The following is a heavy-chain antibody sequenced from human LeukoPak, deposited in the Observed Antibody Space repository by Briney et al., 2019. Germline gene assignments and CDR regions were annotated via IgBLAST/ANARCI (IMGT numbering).Heavy chain of an antibody. D-gene: IGHD3-22*01. V-gene: IGHV3-30*18. CDR1: GFTFSNYY. J-gene: IGHJ3*01. Sequence: QPGRSLRLSCAASGFTFSNYYMHWIRQAPGKGLEWVADISYDGSNKYYADSVKGRFTISRDNSKNTLCLQMNSLSSEDTAVYYCAKDLPPHITMIVVIPDGFDFWGQGTLVTVSS. CDR2: ISYDGSNK. CDR3: AKDLPPHITMIVVIPDGFDF.